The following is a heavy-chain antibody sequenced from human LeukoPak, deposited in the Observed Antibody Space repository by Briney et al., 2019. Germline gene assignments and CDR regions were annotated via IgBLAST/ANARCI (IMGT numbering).Heavy chain of an antibody. J-gene: IGHJ4*02. CDR2: INAGNGNT. Sequence: GAPVRVSCKASGYTFTSYAMHWVRQAPGQRLELMGWINAGNGNTKYSQKFQGRVTITRDTSASTAYMELSSLRSEDTAVYYCARDLYYYDSSGYYYWGQGTLVTVSS. V-gene: IGHV1-3*01. D-gene: IGHD3-22*01. CDR3: ARDLYYYDSSGYYY. CDR1: GYTFTSYA.